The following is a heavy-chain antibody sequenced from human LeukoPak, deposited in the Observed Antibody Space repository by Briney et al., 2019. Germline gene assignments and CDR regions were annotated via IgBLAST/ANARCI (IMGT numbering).Heavy chain of an antibody. CDR3: ARPVSVGATDY. D-gene: IGHD1-26*01. Sequence: GESLKISCKASGYTFTSYDINWVRQATGQGLEWMGWMNPNSGNTGYAQKFQGRVTMTRNTSISTAYMELSSLRSEDTAVYYCARPVSVGATDYWGQGTLVTVSS. CDR2: MNPNSGNT. J-gene: IGHJ4*02. V-gene: IGHV1-8*01. CDR1: GYTFTSYD.